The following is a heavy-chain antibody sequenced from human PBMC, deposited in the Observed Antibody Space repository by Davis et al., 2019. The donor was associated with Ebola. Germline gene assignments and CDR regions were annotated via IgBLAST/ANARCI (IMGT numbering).Heavy chain of an antibody. Sequence: HTGRSLRLSCAASGFTFSSQWMHWVRQAPGKGLVWVSRINHDGTTINYADSVKGRFTISRDNAKSTLYLQMSSLRAEDTAVYYCTTAPGFLDLYWGQGTLVTVPS. J-gene: IGHJ4*02. CDR2: INHDGTTI. D-gene: IGHD3/OR15-3a*01. CDR3: TTAPGFLDLY. CDR1: GFTFSSQW. V-gene: IGHV3-74*01.